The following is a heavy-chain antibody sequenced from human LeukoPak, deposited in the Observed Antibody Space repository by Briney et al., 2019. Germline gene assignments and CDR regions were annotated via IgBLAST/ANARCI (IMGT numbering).Heavy chain of an antibody. CDR3: ARDSTYYYDSSGSPFDY. J-gene: IGHJ4*02. CDR1: GGTFSSYA. CDR2: ITPIFGTA. Sequence: GASVKVSCKASGGTFSSYAISWVRQAPGQGLEWMGGITPIFGTANYAQKFQGRVTITADESTSTAYMELSSLRSEDTAVYYCARDSTYYYDSSGSPFDYWGQGTLVTVSS. D-gene: IGHD3-22*01. V-gene: IGHV1-69*01.